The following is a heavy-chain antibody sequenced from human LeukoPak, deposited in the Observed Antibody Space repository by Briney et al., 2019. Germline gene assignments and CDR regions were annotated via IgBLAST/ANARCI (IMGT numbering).Heavy chain of an antibody. V-gene: IGHV1-18*01. D-gene: IGHD6-19*01. Sequence: ASVKVSCKASGYTFTSNGISWVRQAPGQGLEWMGWISAYYGDTNYAQKFQGRVTMTRDTSTSTVYMELSSLRSEDTAVYYCARFAVHRRLTVAGQFGLDYWGQGTLVTVSS. CDR1: GYTFTSNG. J-gene: IGHJ4*02. CDR3: ARFAVHRRLTVAGQFGLDY. CDR2: ISAYYGDT.